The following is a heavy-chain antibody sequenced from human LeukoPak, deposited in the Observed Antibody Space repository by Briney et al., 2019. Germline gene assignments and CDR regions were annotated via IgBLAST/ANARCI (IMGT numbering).Heavy chain of an antibody. D-gene: IGHD6-13*01. Sequence: PGGSLRLSCAASGFTVISNYMSWVRQAPGKGLEWVSSISSSSSYIYYADSVKGRFTISRDNAKNSLYLQMNSLRDEDTAVYYCARVTTAAGDYWGQGTLVTVSS. CDR3: ARVTTAAGDY. CDR2: ISSSSSYI. V-gene: IGHV3-21*01. J-gene: IGHJ4*02. CDR1: GFTVISNY.